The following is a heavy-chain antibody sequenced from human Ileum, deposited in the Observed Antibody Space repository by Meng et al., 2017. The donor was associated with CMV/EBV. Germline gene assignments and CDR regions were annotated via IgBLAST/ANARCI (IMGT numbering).Heavy chain of an antibody. Sequence: SETLSLTCTVSNGSISSGDYSWSWIRQPPGKGLEWIGFIYYSGSTYYNPSLKSRVTISVDTSKNQFSLKLTSVTAADTAVYYCARVRDLFRYFDYWGQGTRVT. J-gene: IGHJ4*02. CDR2: IYYSGST. V-gene: IGHV4-30-4*08. CDR3: ARVRDLFRYFDY. CDR1: NGSISSGDYS.